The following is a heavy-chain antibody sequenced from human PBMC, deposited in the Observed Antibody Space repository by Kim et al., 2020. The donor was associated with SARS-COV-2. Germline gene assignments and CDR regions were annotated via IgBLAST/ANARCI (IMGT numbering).Heavy chain of an antibody. J-gene: IGHJ4*02. V-gene: IGHV4-34*01. CDR1: GGSFSGYY. D-gene: IGHD4-17*01. Sequence: SETLSLTCAVYGGSFSGYYWSWIRQPPGKGLEWIGEINHSGSTNYNPSLKSRVTISVDTSKNQFSLKLSSVTAADTAVYYCARAGSLGDDYGDYPLYWGQGTLVTVSS. CDR3: ARAGSLGDDYGDYPLY. CDR2: INHSGST.